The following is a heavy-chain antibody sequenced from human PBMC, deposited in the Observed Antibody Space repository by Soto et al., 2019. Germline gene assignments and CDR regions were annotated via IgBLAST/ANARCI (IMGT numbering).Heavy chain of an antibody. Sequence: GGSLRLSCAASGFTFSSYSVNWVRQAPGKGLEWVSSISSSSSYIYYADSVKGRFTISRDNAKNSLYLQMNSLRAEDTAVYYCAPWGIVATMTVDYWGQGTLVTVSS. CDR2: ISSSSSYI. CDR1: GFTFSSYS. D-gene: IGHD5-12*01. J-gene: IGHJ4*02. V-gene: IGHV3-21*01. CDR3: APWGIVATMTVDY.